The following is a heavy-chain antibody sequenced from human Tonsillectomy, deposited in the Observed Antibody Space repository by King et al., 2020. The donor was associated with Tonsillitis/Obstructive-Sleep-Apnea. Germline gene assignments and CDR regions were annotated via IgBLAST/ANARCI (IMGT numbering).Heavy chain of an antibody. Sequence: QLVQSGAEVKKPGASVKVSCKASGYTIISYDITWVRQAPGQRLEWMGWSRPNNGDTNYAQKHQGRVTMTSDTSTSTAYMEPRNLRSDDTAVYYCARDYCDGSGYYHGYCYHWGQGTLVTVSS. V-gene: IGHV1-18*01. J-gene: IGHJ1*01. CDR1: GYTIISYD. CDR2: SRPNNGDT. D-gene: IGHD3-22*01. CDR3: ARDYCDGSGYYHGYCYH.